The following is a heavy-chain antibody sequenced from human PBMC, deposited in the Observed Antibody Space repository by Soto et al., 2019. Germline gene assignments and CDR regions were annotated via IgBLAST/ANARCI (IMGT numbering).Heavy chain of an antibody. V-gene: IGHV1-3*01. Sequence: ASVKVSCKASGYTFTRYGIHWLRQAPGQRLEWMGWINAANGNIKYSEKFQGRVTITRDTSASTAYMELSSLRSEDTAVYYCVRITVAGYFDYWGQGTLVTVSS. CDR1: GYTFTRYG. CDR3: VRITVAGYFDY. J-gene: IGHJ4*02. D-gene: IGHD6-19*01. CDR2: INAANGNI.